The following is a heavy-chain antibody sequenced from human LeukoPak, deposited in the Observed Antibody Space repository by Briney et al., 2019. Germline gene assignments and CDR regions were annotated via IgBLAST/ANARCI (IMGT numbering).Heavy chain of an antibody. J-gene: IGHJ5*02. CDR1: GGSISSSNW. V-gene: IGHV4-4*02. D-gene: IGHD3-22*01. CDR2: IYHSGST. Sequence: KPSETLSLTCAVSGGSISSSNWWSWVRQPPGKGLEWIGEIYHSGSTNYNPSLKSRVTISVDKSKNQFSLKLSSVTAADTAVYYCAATTSGYYFPNWFDPWGQGTLVTVSS. CDR3: AATTSGYYFPNWFDP.